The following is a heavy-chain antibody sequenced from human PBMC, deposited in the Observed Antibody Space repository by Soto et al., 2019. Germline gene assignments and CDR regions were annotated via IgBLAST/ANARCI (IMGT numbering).Heavy chain of an antibody. V-gene: IGHV3-73*01. CDR3: TSGASYCSSSFCGY. CDR2: IRSKANYYAT. CDR1: GFSFSGSA. D-gene: IGHD6-6*01. J-gene: IGHJ4*02. Sequence: EVQLVESGGGLVQSGGSLKLSCAASGFSFSGSAVHWVRQASGKGLELVGRIRSKANYYATTYAESGTGRLTISRDDSKNMAYLQLTGLKAEDTAVYYCTSGASYCSSSFCGYWGPGTLVTVSS.